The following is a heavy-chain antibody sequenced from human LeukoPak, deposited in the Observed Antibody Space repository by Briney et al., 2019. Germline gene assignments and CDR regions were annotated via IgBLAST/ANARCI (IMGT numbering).Heavy chain of an antibody. CDR2: INHSGST. V-gene: IGHV4-34*01. D-gene: IGHD3-22*01. J-gene: IGHJ4*02. Sequence: PSETLSLTCAVYGGSFSGYYWSWIRQPPGKGLEWIGEINHSGSTNYNPSLKSRVTISVDTSKNQFSLKLSSVTAADTAVYYCARAGDSSGYSDHWGQGILVTVSS. CDR3: ARAGDSSGYSDH. CDR1: GGSFSGYY.